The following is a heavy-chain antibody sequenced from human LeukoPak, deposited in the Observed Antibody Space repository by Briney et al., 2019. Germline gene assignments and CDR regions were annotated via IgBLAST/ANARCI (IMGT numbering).Heavy chain of an antibody. V-gene: IGHV3-64D*09. J-gene: IGHJ4*02. CDR3: GESGTWADIDS. CDR2: ISNKGGST. CDR1: RMSVVRGR. Sequence: GGSLNRYSIADRMSVVRGRREDVRQAPGKGLEYVSGISNKGGSTYYADSVKGRFTISRDNSKNTLHLQMSSLRGDDTGVYYFGESGTWADIDSWRQGTLVTVSS. D-gene: IGHD3-10*01.